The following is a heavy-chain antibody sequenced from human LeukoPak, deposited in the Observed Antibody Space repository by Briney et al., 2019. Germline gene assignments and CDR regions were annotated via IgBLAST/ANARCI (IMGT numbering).Heavy chain of an antibody. CDR2: ISSSSSYI. CDR1: GFTFSSYS. V-gene: IGHV3-21*01. J-gene: IGHJ3*01. Sequence: GGSLRLSCAASGFTFSSYSMNWVRQAPGKGLEWVSSISSSSSYIYYADSVKGRSTISRDNAENSLYLQMNSLRAEDTAVYYCARDSGGYYDTTGLWGDFWGQGTMVTVSS. D-gene: IGHD3-22*01. CDR3: ARDSGGYYDTTGLWGDF.